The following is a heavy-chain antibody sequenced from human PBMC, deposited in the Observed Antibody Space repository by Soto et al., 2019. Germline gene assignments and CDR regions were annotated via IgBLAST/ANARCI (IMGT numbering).Heavy chain of an antibody. J-gene: IGHJ3*01. D-gene: IGHD1-1*01. CDR1: GFTFSSYA. CDR3: AKYGLETIRASVAFDV. CDR2: ISYDGSNK. Sequence: XGSLRLSCAASGFTFSSYAMHWVRQAPGKGLEWVAVISYDGSNKYYADSVKGRFTISRDNSKNTPYLQMNSLRAEDTAIYYCAKYGLETIRASVAFDVWGQGTMVNFS. V-gene: IGHV3-30-3*01.